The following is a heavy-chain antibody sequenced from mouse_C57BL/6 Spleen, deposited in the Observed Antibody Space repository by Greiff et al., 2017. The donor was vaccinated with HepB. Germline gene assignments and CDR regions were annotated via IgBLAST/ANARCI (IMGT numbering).Heavy chain of an antibody. V-gene: IGHV5-4*01. CDR1: GFTFSSYA. Sequence: EVHLVESGGGLVKPGGSLKLSCAASGFTFSSYAMSWVRQTPEKRLEWVATISDGGSYTYYPDNVKGRFTISRDNAKNNLYLQMSHLKSEDTAMYYCARDSGSSLPFAYWGQGTLVTVSA. D-gene: IGHD1-1*01. CDR3: ARDSGSSLPFAY. CDR2: ISDGGSYT. J-gene: IGHJ3*01.